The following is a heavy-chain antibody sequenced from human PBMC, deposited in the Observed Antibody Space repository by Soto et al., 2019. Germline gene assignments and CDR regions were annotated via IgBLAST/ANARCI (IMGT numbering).Heavy chain of an antibody. CDR3: ARRRGGVVATENWFDP. Sequence: QLQLQESGPGLVKPSETLSLTCTVSSGSISSSSYYWGWIRQSPGKGLEWIGTISYSGTTYYNPSLKRRVTISVDTSKNQFSLNLSSVTAADTAVYYCARRRGGVVATENWFDPWGQGTLVTVSS. CDR2: ISYSGTT. CDR1: SGSISSSSYY. D-gene: IGHD5-12*01. J-gene: IGHJ5*02. V-gene: IGHV4-39*01.